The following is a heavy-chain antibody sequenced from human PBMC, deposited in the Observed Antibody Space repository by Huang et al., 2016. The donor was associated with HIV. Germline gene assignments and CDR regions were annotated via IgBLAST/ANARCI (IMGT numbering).Heavy chain of an antibody. CDR1: GGSFSGYQ. Sequence: QVRLEQWGAGLLKPSETLSLTCAVYGGSFSGYQWTWIRHSPWKGLEWIGEINNSGSASYKPARKTRVTMSGDMSKTQFSIKMLSVTVTDTSVYFCAGGLRFCSGGGGFPAHFHHWSQG. CDR3: AGGLRFCSGGGGFPAHFHH. V-gene: IGHV4-34*02. J-gene: IGHJ1*01. CDR2: INNSGSA. D-gene: IGHD2-15*01.